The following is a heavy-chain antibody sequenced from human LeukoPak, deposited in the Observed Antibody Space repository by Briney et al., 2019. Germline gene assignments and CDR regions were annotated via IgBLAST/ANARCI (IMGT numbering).Heavy chain of an antibody. CDR3: AKGGSSWLYLQH. J-gene: IGHJ1*01. V-gene: IGHV3-30*18. Sequence: PGGSLRLSCAASGFTFSSYGMHWVRQAPGKGLEWVAVISYDGSNKYYAGSVKGRFTISRDNSKNALYLQMNSLRAEDTAVYYCAKGGSSWLYLQHWGQGTLVTVSS. CDR1: GFTFSSYG. D-gene: IGHD6-13*01. CDR2: ISYDGSNK.